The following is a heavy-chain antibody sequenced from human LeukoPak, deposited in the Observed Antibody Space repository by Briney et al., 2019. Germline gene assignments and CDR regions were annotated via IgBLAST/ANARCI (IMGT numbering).Heavy chain of an antibody. CDR1: GFTFSSYG. D-gene: IGHD2-2*01. CDR2: ISYDGSNK. V-gene: IGHV3-30*18. Sequence: GGSLRLSCAASGFTFSSYGMHWVRQAPGKGLEWVAVISYDGSNKYYADSVKGRFTISRDNSKNTLYLQMNSLRAEDTAVYYCAKDSRRYCSSTSCYPYFDYWGQGTLVTVPS. J-gene: IGHJ4*02. CDR3: AKDSRRYCSSTSCYPYFDY.